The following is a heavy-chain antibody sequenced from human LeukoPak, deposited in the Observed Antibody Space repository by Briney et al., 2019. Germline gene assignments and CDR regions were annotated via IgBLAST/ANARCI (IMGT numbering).Heavy chain of an antibody. V-gene: IGHV3-23*01. CDR2: ISDSGAST. J-gene: IGHJ5*02. CDR3: ASSLRFLECFIS. CDR1: GFTFGSYA. Sequence: GGSLRLSCAASGFTFGSYAMSWVRRAPGKGLEWVSLISDSGASTYYADFVKGRFTISRDNSKNTLYLQMNSLRAEDTAVYYCASSLRFLECFISWGQGTLVTVSS. D-gene: IGHD3-3*01.